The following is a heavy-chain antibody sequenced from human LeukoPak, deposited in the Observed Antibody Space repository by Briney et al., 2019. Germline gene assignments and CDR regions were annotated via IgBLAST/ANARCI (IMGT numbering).Heavy chain of an antibody. J-gene: IGHJ4*02. CDR3: ARGYFYDSSGYYGNLDY. D-gene: IGHD3-22*01. Sequence: GGSLRLSCAASGFTFDEYGMNWVRQAPGKGLEWVSGINWNGGSTGYADAVKGRFTIHRDNAKKSLYLQVHSLRAEDTALYYCARGYFYDSSGYYGNLDYWGQGTLVTVSS. CDR1: GFTFDEYG. CDR2: INWNGGST. V-gene: IGHV3-20*04.